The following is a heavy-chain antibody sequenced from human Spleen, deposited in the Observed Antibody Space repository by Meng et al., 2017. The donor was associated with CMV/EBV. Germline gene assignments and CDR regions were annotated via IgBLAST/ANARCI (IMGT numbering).Heavy chain of an antibody. D-gene: IGHD3-3*01. V-gene: IGHV4-34*01. J-gene: IGHJ4*02. CDR3: ARTRITIFGVAIAYFDY. Sequence: QVQLQQWGAGLLKPSETLSLTCAVYGGSFSGYYWSWIRQPPGKGLEWIGGINHSGSTNYNPSLKSRVTISVDTSKNQFSLKLSSVTAADTAVYYCARTRITIFGVAIAYFDYWGQGTLVTVSS. CDR2: INHSGST. CDR1: GGSFSGYY.